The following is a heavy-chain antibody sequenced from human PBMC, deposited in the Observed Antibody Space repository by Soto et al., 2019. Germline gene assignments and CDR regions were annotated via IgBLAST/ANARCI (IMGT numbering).Heavy chain of an antibody. CDR3: AKDGLDLMMVRGVIMAEIDY. CDR1: GFTFSSYA. CDR2: ISGSGGST. D-gene: IGHD3-10*01. J-gene: IGHJ4*02. Sequence: EVQLLESGGGLVQPGGSLRLSCAASGFTFSSYAMSWVRQAPGKGLEWVSAISGSGGSTYYADSVKGRFTISRDNSKNTLYLQMNCLRAEDTAVYYCAKDGLDLMMVRGVIMAEIDYWGQGTLVTVSS. V-gene: IGHV3-23*01.